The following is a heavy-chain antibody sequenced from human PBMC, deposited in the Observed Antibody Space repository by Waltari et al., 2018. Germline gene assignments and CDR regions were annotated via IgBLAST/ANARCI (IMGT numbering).Heavy chain of an antibody. CDR1: GYRFSTYW. J-gene: IGHJ3*02. D-gene: IGHD3-16*01. V-gene: IGHV5-51*01. Sequence: EVQLVQSGAEVKKAGESLKISCKASGYRFSTYWIGWVRQVSGKGLEGRGIVYPEDSDTGDSPSFEGRVIISADKSINTAYLQWSSLKASDTAMYFCATYTPLVPRRLPDVFDIWGQGTMVLVSS. CDR2: VYPEDSDT. CDR3: ATYTPLVPRRLPDVFDI.